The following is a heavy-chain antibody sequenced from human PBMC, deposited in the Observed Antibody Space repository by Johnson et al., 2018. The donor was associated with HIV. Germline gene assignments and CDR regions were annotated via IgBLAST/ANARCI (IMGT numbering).Heavy chain of an antibody. J-gene: IGHJ3*02. CDR1: GFSFDDYA. CDR2: ISWDGGST. Sequence: EVQLVESGGGVVQPGGSLRLSCAASGFSFDDYAMHWVRQAPGKGLEWVSLISWDGGSTYYADSVKGRFTISRDNAKNSLYLQMNSLRAEDTALYYCARAIEVVVYAIRGRAFDIWGQGTMVTVSS. V-gene: IGHV3-43D*04. CDR3: ARAIEVVVYAIRGRAFDI. D-gene: IGHD2-8*02.